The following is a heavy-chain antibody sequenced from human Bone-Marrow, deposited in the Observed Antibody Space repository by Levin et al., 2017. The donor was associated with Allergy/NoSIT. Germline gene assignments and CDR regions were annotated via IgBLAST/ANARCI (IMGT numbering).Heavy chain of an antibody. J-gene: IGHJ3*02. Sequence: GESLKISCAASGFTFSSYSMNWVRQAPGKGLEWVSSISSSSSYIYYADSVKGRFTISRDNAKNSLYLQMNSLRAEDTAVYYCARAANYYDSSGGRLYAFDIWGQGTMVTVSS. CDR1: GFTFSSYS. CDR2: ISSSSSYI. D-gene: IGHD3-22*01. V-gene: IGHV3-21*01. CDR3: ARAANYYDSSGGRLYAFDI.